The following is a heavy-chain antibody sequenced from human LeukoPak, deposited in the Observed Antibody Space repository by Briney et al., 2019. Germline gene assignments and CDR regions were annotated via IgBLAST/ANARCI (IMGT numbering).Heavy chain of an antibody. Sequence: GGSLRLSCAASGFTFSSYWMLWVRQAPGKGLVWVSRIKSDGSTNYADSVKGRFTISRDNTKNTVSLQMNSLRAEDTGVYYCARAPSEIGGYYPEYFRHWGQGTLVTVSS. D-gene: IGHD3-22*01. J-gene: IGHJ1*01. CDR2: IKSDGST. CDR1: GFTFSSYW. V-gene: IGHV3-74*01. CDR3: ARAPSEIGGYYPEYFRH.